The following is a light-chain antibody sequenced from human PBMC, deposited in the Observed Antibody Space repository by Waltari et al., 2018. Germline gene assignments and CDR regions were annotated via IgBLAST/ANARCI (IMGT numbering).Light chain of an antibody. CDR1: SSNIRAGYD. CDR3: QSYDSSLSGWV. Sequence: QSVLTHPPSVSGAPGQRVTISCTGSSSNIRAGYDVHRYQQLPGTAPKLLIYGNSNRPSGVPDRFSGSKSGTSASLAITGLQAEDEADYYCQSYDSSLSGWVFGGGTKLTVL. J-gene: IGLJ3*02. CDR2: GNS. V-gene: IGLV1-40*01.